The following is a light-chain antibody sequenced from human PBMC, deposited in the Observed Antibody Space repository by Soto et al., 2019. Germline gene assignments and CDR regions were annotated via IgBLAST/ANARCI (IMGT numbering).Light chain of an antibody. CDR3: PQSYSTPWT. V-gene: IGKV1-39*01. Sequence: DIQMTQSPSSLSASVGDRVTITCRASQSISSYLNWYQQKPGKAPKLLIYAASSWQSGVPSRFSGRGSWTDFTLTISSLQPEDFATYYCPQSYSTPWTFGQGTKVEIK. CDR1: QSISSY. J-gene: IGKJ1*01. CDR2: AAS.